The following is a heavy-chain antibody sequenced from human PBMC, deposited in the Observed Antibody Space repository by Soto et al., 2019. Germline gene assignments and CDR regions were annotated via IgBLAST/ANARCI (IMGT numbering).Heavy chain of an antibody. Sequence: QVQLQESGPGLVKPSQTLSLTCTVSGGSISSGDYYWSWIRQPPGKGLEWIGYIYYSGSTYYNPSLNSRGTISVATSKNQFSRKRGSVPAADTAVYYCAGGADGYNYGEGGFDYWGQGTLVTVSS. CDR1: GGSISSGDYY. J-gene: IGHJ4*02. CDR3: AGGADGYNYGEGGFDY. CDR2: IYYSGST. D-gene: IGHD5-12*01. V-gene: IGHV4-30-4*01.